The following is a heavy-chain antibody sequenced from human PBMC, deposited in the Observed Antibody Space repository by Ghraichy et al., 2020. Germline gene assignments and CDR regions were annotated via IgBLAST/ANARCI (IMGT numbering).Heavy chain of an antibody. V-gene: IGHV4-31*03. CDR2: IDYSGGT. D-gene: IGHD2-8*02. CDR3: ARDRPLVY. J-gene: IGHJ4*02. Sequence: SETLSLTCSVSGDSTTRRDYYWSWIRQHPGKSLEWIGSIDYSGGTYYSPSLRSRLNISVDRSKNQFSLQLNSVTAADTAVYYCARDRPLVYWGQGALVTVSS. CDR1: GDSTTRRDYY.